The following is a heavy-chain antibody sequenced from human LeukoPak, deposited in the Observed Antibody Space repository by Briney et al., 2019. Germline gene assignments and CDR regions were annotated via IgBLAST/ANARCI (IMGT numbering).Heavy chain of an antibody. V-gene: IGHV3-30*18. J-gene: IGHJ4*02. CDR2: ISYDGSNK. CDR1: GFTFSSYG. CDR3: AKEYSADTAMVPGY. Sequence: PGRSLRLSCTASGFTFSSYGMHWVRQAPGKGLEWVAVISYDGSNKYYADSVRGRFTISRDNSKNTLYLQMNSLRAEDTAVYYCAKEYSADTAMVPGYWGQGTLVTVSS. D-gene: IGHD5-18*01.